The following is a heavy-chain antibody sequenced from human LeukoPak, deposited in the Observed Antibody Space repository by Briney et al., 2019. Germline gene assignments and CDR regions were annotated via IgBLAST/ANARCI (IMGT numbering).Heavy chain of an antibody. Sequence: ASVKVSCKASGGTFSSYAISWVRQAPGQGLEWMGGIIPIFGTANYAQKFQGRVTITADESTSTAYMELSSLRSEDTAVYYCARGGEYYYDSGGYYYTAYYFDYWGQGTLVTVSS. CDR3: ARGGEYYYDSGGYYYTAYYFDY. D-gene: IGHD3-22*01. V-gene: IGHV1-69*13. CDR1: GGTFSSYA. CDR2: IIPIFGTA. J-gene: IGHJ4*02.